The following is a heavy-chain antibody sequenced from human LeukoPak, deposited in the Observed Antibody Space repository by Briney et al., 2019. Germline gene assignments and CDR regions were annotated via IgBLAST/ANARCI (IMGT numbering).Heavy chain of an antibody. J-gene: IGHJ4*02. CDR2: IYYSGST. Sequence: PSETLSLTCTVSGGSISSSSYYWGWIRQPPGKGLEWIGSIYYSGSTYYNPSLKSRVTISVDTTKNQFSLKLSSVTAVDTAVYYCARKIDSSGYFSWGQGILVTVSS. CDR1: GGSISSSSYY. D-gene: IGHD3-22*01. CDR3: ARKIDSSGYFS. V-gene: IGHV4-39*07.